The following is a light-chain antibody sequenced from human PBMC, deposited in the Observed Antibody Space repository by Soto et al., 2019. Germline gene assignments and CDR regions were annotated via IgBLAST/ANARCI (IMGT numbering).Light chain of an antibody. CDR3: QKYNSAPLT. CDR2: ATS. CDR1: QGIAPY. J-gene: IGKJ4*01. Sequence: DVQMTQSPSSLSAFVGDRVTITCRASQGIAPYLAWFQQKPGKVPKLLIYATSTLQSGAPSRFSGSGSGTDFTLTINSLQPEDVGTYYCQKYNSAPLTFGGWTKVEIK. V-gene: IGKV1-27*01.